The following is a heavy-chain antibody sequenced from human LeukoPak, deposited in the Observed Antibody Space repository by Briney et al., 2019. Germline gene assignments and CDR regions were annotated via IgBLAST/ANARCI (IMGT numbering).Heavy chain of an antibody. CDR2: IYYSGST. Sequence: PSETLSLTCTVSGGSISSSSYYWGWIRQPPGKGLEWIGSIYYSGSTYYNPSLKSRVTISVDTSKNQFSLKLSSVTAADTAVYYCARRYSSGWAYYFDYWGQGTLVTVSS. CDR1: GGSISSSSYY. D-gene: IGHD6-19*01. CDR3: ARRYSSGWAYYFDY. V-gene: IGHV4-39*01. J-gene: IGHJ4*02.